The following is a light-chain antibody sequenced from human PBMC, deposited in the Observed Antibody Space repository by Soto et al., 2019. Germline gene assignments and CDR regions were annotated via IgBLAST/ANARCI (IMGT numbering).Light chain of an antibody. CDR1: QTISSW. J-gene: IGKJ4*01. Sequence: DIQMTQSPSTLSGSVGERVTITCRASQTISSWLAWYQQKPGKAPKLLIYDASNLETGVPSRFSGSGSGTDFTFTISSLQPEDIATYYCQQYDNLPLTFGGGTKWIS. CDR3: QQYDNLPLT. V-gene: IGKV1-33*01. CDR2: DAS.